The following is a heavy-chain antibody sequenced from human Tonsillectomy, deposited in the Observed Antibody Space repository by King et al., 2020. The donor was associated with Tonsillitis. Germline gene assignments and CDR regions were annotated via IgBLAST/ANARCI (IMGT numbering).Heavy chain of an antibody. CDR2: IDPSDSYT. V-gene: IGHV5-10-1*03. J-gene: IGHJ3*02. CDR1: GYRFSTHW. D-gene: IGHD3/OR15-3a*01. CDR3: ARIRCWTPGAFEI. Sequence: DVQLVESGAEARKPGDSLRISCTGSGYRFSTHWITWVRQMPGKGLQWMGRIDPSDSYTNYSPSFQGHVTISADNSISTAYLQWNSLKASDTAMYYCARIRCWTPGAFEIWGQGTMVTVSS.